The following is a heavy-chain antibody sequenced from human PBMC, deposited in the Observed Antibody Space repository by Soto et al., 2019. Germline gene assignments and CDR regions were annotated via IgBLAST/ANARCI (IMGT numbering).Heavy chain of an antibody. J-gene: IGHJ5*02. CDR2: IYYSGNT. V-gene: IGHV4-59*08. CDR3: ARLGAYYQSLDH. Sequence: PSETLSLTCTVSGGSISSYYWSWIRQPPGKGLEWIGYIYYSGNTNYTPSLKSRVTISLDTSKNQFSLKLTSVTSSDSAVYYCARLGAYYQSLDHWGQGTVVTVAS. CDR1: GGSISSYY. D-gene: IGHD2-21*01.